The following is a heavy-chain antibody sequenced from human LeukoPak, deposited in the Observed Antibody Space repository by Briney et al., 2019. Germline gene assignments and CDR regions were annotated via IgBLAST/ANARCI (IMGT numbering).Heavy chain of an antibody. CDR1: GFTFSSYS. Sequence: GGSLRLSCAASGFTFSSYSMNWVRQAPGKGLEWVSCISSSSSTIYYADSVKGRFTISRDNAKNSLYLQMNSLRAEDTAVYYCARGRALSKWENRHAFDIWGQGKMVTVSS. J-gene: IGHJ3*02. CDR3: ARGRALSKWENRHAFDI. D-gene: IGHD3-16*02. CDR2: ISSSSSTI. V-gene: IGHV3-48*01.